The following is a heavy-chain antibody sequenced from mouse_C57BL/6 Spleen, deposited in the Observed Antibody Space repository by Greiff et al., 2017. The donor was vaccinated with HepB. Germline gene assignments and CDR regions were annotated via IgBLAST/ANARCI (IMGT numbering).Heavy chain of an antibody. Sequence: QVQLQQSGAELVRPGSSVKLSCKASGYTFTSYWMHWVKQRPIQGLEWIGNIDPSDSETHYNQKFKDKATLTVDKSSSTAYMQLSSLTSEDSAVYYCVTTVVARNYAMDYWGQGTSVTVSS. D-gene: IGHD1-1*01. CDR1: GYTFTSYW. V-gene: IGHV1-52*01. J-gene: IGHJ4*01. CDR3: VTTVVARNYAMDY. CDR2: IDPSDSET.